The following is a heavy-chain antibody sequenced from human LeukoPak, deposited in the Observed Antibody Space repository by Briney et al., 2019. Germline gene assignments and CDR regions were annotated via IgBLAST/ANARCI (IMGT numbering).Heavy chain of an antibody. V-gene: IGHV3-48*03. D-gene: IGHD3-10*01. Sequence: GGSLRLSCAASGFSFSSDELNWVRQARGKGLEWLSYISTSGRTTYYADSVKGRFTISRDNGKNSVYLQMSTLRAEHTAVYYCARDRTMVRGLANYFYGMDVWGQGTTVIVSS. CDR1: GFSFSSDE. CDR2: ISTSGRTT. J-gene: IGHJ6*02. CDR3: ARDRTMVRGLANYFYGMDV.